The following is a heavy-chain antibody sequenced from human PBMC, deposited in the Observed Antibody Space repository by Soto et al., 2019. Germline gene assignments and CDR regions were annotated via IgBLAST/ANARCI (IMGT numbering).Heavy chain of an antibody. J-gene: IGHJ5*02. CDR2: IHHSGST. CDR3: ARTPVIYYDKNGYPHWLDP. CDR1: GGSIRSGDHY. Sequence: PSETLSLTCTVSGGSIRSGDHYWSWIRQPPGKGLECIGYIHHSGSTYYDPSLKSRTSISIDTSKNQFSLKLTSVTAADTAVYYCARTPVIYYDKNGYPHWLDPWGQGTLVTVSS. V-gene: IGHV4-30-4*01. D-gene: IGHD3-22*01.